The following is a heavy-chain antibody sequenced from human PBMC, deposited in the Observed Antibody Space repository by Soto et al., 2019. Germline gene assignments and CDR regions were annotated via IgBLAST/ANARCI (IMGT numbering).Heavy chain of an antibody. CDR3: ARDRLYGMDV. J-gene: IGHJ6*02. Sequence: QVQLQQWGARLLKPSETLSLTCAVYGGSFSGHFWTWIRQAPGKGLEWIGEINHSGGTNYNSSLKSRVSISIGTSKNQFSLILNSVTAADTAVYYCARDRLYGMDVWGQGTTVSVSS. CDR2: INHSGGT. CDR1: GGSFSGHF. V-gene: IGHV4-34*02.